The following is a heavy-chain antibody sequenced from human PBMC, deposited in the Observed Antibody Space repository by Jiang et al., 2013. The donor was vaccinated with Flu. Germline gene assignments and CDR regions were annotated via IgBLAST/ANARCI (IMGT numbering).Heavy chain of an antibody. J-gene: IGHJ4*02. CDR1: GYTFTSYA. D-gene: IGHD2-21*01. CDR2: INAGNHNT. Sequence: SGAEVKKPGASVRVSCKASGYTFTSYAMHWVRQAPGQRLEWMGWINAGNHNTKYSQKFQGRVTITRDTSASTAFMELSSLRSEDTAVYYCARGGEGMWWWDYWGQGTLVTVSS. CDR3: ARGGEGMWWWDY. V-gene: IGHV1-3*01.